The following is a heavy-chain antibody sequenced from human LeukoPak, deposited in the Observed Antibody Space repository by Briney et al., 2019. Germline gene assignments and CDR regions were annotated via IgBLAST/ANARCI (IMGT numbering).Heavy chain of an antibody. CDR2: INPNSGGT. V-gene: IGHV1-2*02. CDR3: ATLSVLYCGGDC. D-gene: IGHD2-21*01. J-gene: IGHJ4*02. CDR1: GYTFTGYY. Sequence: ASVKVSCKASGYTFTGYYMHWVRQAPGQGLEWMGWINPNSGGTNYAQKFQGRVTMTRDTSISTAYMELSRLRSDDTAVYYCATLSVLYCGGDCWGQGTLVTVSS.